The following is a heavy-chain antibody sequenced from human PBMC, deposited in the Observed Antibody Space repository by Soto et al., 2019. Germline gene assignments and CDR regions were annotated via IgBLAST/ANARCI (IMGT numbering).Heavy chain of an antibody. CDR1: GLTFSSYA. Sequence: GGSLRLSCAASGLTFSSYAMSWVRQAPGKGLEWVSAISGSGGSTYYADSVKGRFTISRDNSKNTLYLQMNSLRAEDTAVYYCAKFGVGDTWYFDLWGRGTLVTVSS. V-gene: IGHV3-23*01. D-gene: IGHD3-3*01. J-gene: IGHJ2*01. CDR2: ISGSGGST. CDR3: AKFGVGDTWYFDL.